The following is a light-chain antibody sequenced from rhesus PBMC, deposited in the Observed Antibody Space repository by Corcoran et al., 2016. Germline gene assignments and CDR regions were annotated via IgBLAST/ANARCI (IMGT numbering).Light chain of an antibody. CDR1: QSLVHSNGNTY. CDR3: GQGTSVPYS. V-gene: IGKV2-65*01. J-gene: IGKJ2*01. CDR2: QVS. Sequence: DVVMTQSPLSLPITPGQPASISCRSSQSLVHSNGNTYLSWYQQKPGQPPRRLIYQVSNRDSGGPDRFSGSGAGTDFTLKISRVEAEDVGVYYCGQGTSVPYSFGQGTKVEIK.